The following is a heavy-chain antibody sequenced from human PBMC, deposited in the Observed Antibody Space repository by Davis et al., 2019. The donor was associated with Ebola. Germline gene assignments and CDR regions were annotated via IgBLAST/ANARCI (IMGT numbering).Heavy chain of an antibody. Sequence: AASVKVSCKASGYTFTRYSISWVRQAPGQGLEWMGWISAYNGTTNYAQKLQGRVTMTTDTSTNTAYMELRSLRSDDTAVYYCARGITMVRGVTWFDPWGQGTLVTVSS. CDR1: GYTFTRYS. CDR3: ARGITMVRGVTWFDP. V-gene: IGHV1-18*01. J-gene: IGHJ5*02. CDR2: ISAYNGTT. D-gene: IGHD3-10*01.